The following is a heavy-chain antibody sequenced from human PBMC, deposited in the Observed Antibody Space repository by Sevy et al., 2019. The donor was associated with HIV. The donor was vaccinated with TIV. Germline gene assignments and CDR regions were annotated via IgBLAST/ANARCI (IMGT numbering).Heavy chain of an antibody. V-gene: IGHV3-23*01. CDR3: AKVYYYDSGTVIPRGMDV. CDR2: ISGSGLST. D-gene: IGHD3-10*01. Sequence: GGSLRLSCAASGFTFDNNAMYWVRQAPGKGLEWVSAISGSGLSTNYAASVRGRFTISRDISKTTLYLQMNSQRAEDTAVYYCAKVYYYDSGTVIPRGMDVWDQGTTVTVSS. CDR1: GFTFDNNA. J-gene: IGHJ6*02.